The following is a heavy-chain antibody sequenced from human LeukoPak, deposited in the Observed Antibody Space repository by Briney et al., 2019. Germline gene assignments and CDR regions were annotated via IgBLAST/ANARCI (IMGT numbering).Heavy chain of an antibody. CDR1: GFTFSSYE. V-gene: IGHV3-21*06. D-gene: IGHD4-23*01. CDR3: AKYGGNSASWC. Sequence: GGSLRLSCAASGFTFSSYEMNWVRQAPGKGLEWVSSISSSSSYIYYADSVKGRFTISRDNAKNSVYLQMNSLRAEDTAVYYCAKYGGNSASWCWGQGTLVTVSS. J-gene: IGHJ4*02. CDR2: ISSSSSYI.